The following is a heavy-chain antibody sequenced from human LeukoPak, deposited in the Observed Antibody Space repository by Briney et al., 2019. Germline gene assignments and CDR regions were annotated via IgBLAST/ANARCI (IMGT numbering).Heavy chain of an antibody. CDR1: VYTFTSYG. D-gene: IGHD1-1*01. V-gene: IGHV1-18*01. J-gene: IGHJ6*02. CDR3: AINADNEYYYYYGMDV. Sequence: ASVKVSCKDSVYTFTSYGISWGRQAPGHGLEWMGWISAYNGNTNYAQKLQGRVTMTTDTSTSTAYMELRSLRSDDTAVYYCAINADNEYYYYYGMDVWGQGTTVTVS. CDR2: ISAYNGNT.